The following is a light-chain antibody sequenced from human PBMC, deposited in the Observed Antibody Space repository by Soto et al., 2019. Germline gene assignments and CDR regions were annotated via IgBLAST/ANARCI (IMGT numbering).Light chain of an antibody. J-gene: IGKJ1*01. CDR2: DAL. CDR3: QHYGGMWT. CDR1: QSITNR. V-gene: IGKV1-5*01. Sequence: DIQMTQSPSTLSASVGDRVAITCRASQSITNRSAWYQLKPGKAPKVLIYDALILESGVPSRFSGSVDGTQFTLTIRSLQPDDFATYCCQHYGGMWTFGQGTKVDIK.